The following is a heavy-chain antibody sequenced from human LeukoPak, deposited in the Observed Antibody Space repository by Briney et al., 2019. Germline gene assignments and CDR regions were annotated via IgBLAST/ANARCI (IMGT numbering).Heavy chain of an antibody. V-gene: IGHV3-48*01. D-gene: IGHD3-16*01. CDR1: GFTFSSYS. CDR2: ISSSSSAL. Sequence: GGSLRLSCAASGFTFSSYSMNWVRQSPGKGLEWISYISSSSSALYYGDSVKGRFTISRDSATNSVSLQMDSLRPEDTAVYYCARGRGTSVYFDFWGQGTLVTVSS. J-gene: IGHJ4*02. CDR3: ARGRGTSVYFDF.